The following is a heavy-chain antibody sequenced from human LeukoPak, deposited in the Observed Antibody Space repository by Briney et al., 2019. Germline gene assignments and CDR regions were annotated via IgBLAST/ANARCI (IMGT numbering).Heavy chain of an antibody. CDR1: GFTYSGHW. CDR3: AKDTGLVGATRYYFDY. Sequence: PGGSLRLSCAASGFTYSGHWMSWVRQAPGKGVEWVAVMWCDGGNKYYADSVKGRFTISRDNSQNTLYLQMNSLRVEDTAVYYCAKDTGLVGATRYYFDYWGQGTLVTVSS. J-gene: IGHJ4*02. CDR2: MWCDGGNK. V-gene: IGHV3-33*06. D-gene: IGHD1-26*01.